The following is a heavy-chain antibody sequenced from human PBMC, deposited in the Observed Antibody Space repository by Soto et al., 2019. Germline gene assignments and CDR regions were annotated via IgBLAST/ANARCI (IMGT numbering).Heavy chain of an antibody. J-gene: IGHJ6*01. CDR2: INLFSSTI. CDR1: GFTLSPYN. CDR3: VRDGGRGYDMDL. D-gene: IGHD3-16*01. Sequence: EVQLVESGGGLVQPGGSLRLSCAASGFTLSPYNMNWVRQAPGKGLEWVSYINLFSSTIYYAESVKGRFSISRDHAKNSLFLQMNSLRDEDTAVYYCVRDGGRGYDMDLW. V-gene: IGHV3-48*02.